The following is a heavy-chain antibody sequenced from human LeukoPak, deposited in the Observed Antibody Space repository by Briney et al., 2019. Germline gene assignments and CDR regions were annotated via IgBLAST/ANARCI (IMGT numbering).Heavy chain of an antibody. J-gene: IGHJ4*02. CDR1: GYTFTSYG. D-gene: IGHD3-3*01. V-gene: IGHV1-18*01. CDR2: ISAYNGNT. CDR3: ARVDYDFWSGYLLDLDY. Sequence: ASVKVSCKASGYTFTSYGISWVRQAPGQGLEWMGWISAYNGNTNYAQKLQGRVAMTTDTSTSTAYMELRSLRSDDTAVYYCARVDYDFWSGYLLDLDYWGQGTLVTVSS.